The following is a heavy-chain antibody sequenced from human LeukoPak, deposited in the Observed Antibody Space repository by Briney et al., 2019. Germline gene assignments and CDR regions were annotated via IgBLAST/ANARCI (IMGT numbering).Heavy chain of an antibody. Sequence: GGSLRLSCAASGFTFDDYAMHWVRQAPGKGLEWVPGISWNSGSIGYADSVKGRFTISRDNAKNSLYLQMNSLRAEDTALYYCAKGHDSSGYYYYGMDVWGQGTTVTVSS. V-gene: IGHV3-9*01. CDR3: AKGHDSSGYYYYGMDV. CDR1: GFTFDDYA. J-gene: IGHJ6*02. CDR2: ISWNSGSI. D-gene: IGHD3-22*01.